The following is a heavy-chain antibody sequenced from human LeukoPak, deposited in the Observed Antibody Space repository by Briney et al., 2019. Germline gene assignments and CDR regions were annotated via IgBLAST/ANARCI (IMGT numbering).Heavy chain of an antibody. V-gene: IGHV1-18*01. CDR2: ISAYNGNT. D-gene: IGHD3-22*01. CDR3: ARENDSSGYRSGHYFDY. J-gene: IGHJ4*02. Sequence: ASVKVSCKASGYTFTSYGISWVRQAPGQGLEWMGWISAYNGNTNYAQRLQGRVTMTTDTSTSTAYMELRSLRSDDTAVYYCARENDSSGYRSGHYFDYWGQGTLVTVSS. CDR1: GYTFTSYG.